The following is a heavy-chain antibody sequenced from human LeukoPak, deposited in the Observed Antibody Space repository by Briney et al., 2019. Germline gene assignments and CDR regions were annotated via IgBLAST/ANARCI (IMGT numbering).Heavy chain of an antibody. CDR3: AKEAGHWDFDY. CDR1: GFPFSSYA. V-gene: IGHV3-23*01. D-gene: IGHD7-27*01. Sequence: GGSLRLSCAASGFPFSSYAMSWLRQAPGKGLEWVSTVSANGVGTYYTDSVKGRFTISRDNSKNTLYLQMNSLRAEDTAVYHCAKEAGHWDFDYWGQGTLVTVSS. CDR2: VSANGVGT. J-gene: IGHJ4*02.